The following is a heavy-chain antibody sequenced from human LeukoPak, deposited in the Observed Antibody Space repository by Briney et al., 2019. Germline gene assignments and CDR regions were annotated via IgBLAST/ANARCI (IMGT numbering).Heavy chain of an antibody. CDR1: GDSISSNNW. V-gene: IGHV4-4*02. Sequence: SETLSLTCAVSGDSISSNNWWSWVRQPPGKGLEWIGEIYHSGSTNYNPSLKSRGTISVDKSKNQFSLKLSSVTAADTAVYYCARDLRGYAYWGQGTLVTVSS. CDR2: IYHSGST. J-gene: IGHJ4*02. D-gene: IGHD5-12*01. CDR3: ARDLRGYAY.